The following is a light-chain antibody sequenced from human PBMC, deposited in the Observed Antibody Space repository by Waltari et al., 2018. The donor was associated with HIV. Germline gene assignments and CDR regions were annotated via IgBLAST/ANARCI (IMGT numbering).Light chain of an antibody. J-gene: IGLJ2*01. CDR2: MND. CDR1: GSNIGTYS. CDR3: AVWDDSLGGAV. V-gene: IGLV1-47*01. Sequence: QSVVTQPPSASGTPGQRVTISCSGSGSNIGTYSVNCYQHFPGTAPKPLIYMNDQRPSGVPGRFSGSQSGTSASLAISGLQYDDEADYYCAVWDDSLGGAVFGGGTKLTVL.